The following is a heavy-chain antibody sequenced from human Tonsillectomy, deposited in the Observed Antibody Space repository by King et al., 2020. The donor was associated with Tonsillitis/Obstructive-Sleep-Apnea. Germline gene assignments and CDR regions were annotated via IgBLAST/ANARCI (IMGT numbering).Heavy chain of an antibody. CDR3: ALTRSSGYYPRYFDS. CDR1: GFSFSTYA. J-gene: IGHJ4*02. CDR2: MSRSSTHT. D-gene: IGHD6-25*01. Sequence: VQLVESGGGLVQPGGSLRLSCAASGFSFSTYAMSWVRQAPGKGLEWVSTMSRSSTHTFSADSMKGRFTISRDDSKGTLSLQMNSLRVEDTAVYFCALTRSSGYYPRYFDSWGQGTLVTVSS. V-gene: IGHV3-23*04.